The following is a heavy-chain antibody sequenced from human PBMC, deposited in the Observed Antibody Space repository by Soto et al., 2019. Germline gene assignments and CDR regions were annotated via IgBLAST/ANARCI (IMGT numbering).Heavy chain of an antibody. D-gene: IGHD3-22*01. CDR2: IYYSGST. V-gene: IGHV4-39*01. Sequence: SETLSLTCTVSGGSISSSSYYWGWIRQPPGKGLEWIGSIYYSGSTYYNPSLKSRVTISVDTSKNQFSLKLSSVTAADTAVYYCARRDSSGYPRRWFDPWGQGTRVTVSS. CDR1: GGSISSSSYY. CDR3: ARRDSSGYPRRWFDP. J-gene: IGHJ5*02.